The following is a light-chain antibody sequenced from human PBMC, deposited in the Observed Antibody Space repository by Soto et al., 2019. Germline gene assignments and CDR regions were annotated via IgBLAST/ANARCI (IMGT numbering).Light chain of an antibody. CDR1: QSVSNNY. Sequence: EIVMTQSPATLSVSPGEGATLSCRASQSVSNNYLAWYQQKPGQAPRLLIYGASNRATGIPDRFSGSGPGTDFTLTISRLEPEDFAVYYCQQYGSSGTFGQGTKVDIK. V-gene: IGKV3-20*01. CDR3: QQYGSSGT. CDR2: GAS. J-gene: IGKJ1*01.